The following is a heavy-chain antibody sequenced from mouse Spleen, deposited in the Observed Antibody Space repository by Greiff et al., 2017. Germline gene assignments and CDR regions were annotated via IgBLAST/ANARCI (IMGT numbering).Heavy chain of an antibody. V-gene: IGHV1-72*01. CDR3: ARGGIYGNYVSYAMDY. CDR1: GYTFTSYW. CDR2: IDPNSGGT. Sequence: QVQLQQPGAELVKPGASVKLSCKASGYTFTSYWMHWVKQRPGRGLEWIGRIDPNSGGTKYNEKFKNKATLTVDKPSSTAYMQLSSLTSEDSAVFYCARGGIYGNYVSYAMDYWGQGTSVTVSS. D-gene: IGHD2-1*01. J-gene: IGHJ4*01.